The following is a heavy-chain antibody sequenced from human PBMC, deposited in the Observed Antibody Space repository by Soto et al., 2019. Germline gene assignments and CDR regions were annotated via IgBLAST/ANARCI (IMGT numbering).Heavy chain of an antibody. CDR1: EYTFTDYY. CDR3: ATAAYSTSWYDF. V-gene: IGHV1-46*01. CDR2: INPSGGST. D-gene: IGHD6-13*01. Sequence: QVQLVQSGAEVKKPGASVKLSCKSSEYTFTDYYIHWVRQAPGQGLEWMGLINPSGGSTSYAQKFHGRVTMTRDTSTSTVYMELSSLRSEDTAVYYCATAAYSTSWYDFWGQGTLVTVSS. J-gene: IGHJ5*01.